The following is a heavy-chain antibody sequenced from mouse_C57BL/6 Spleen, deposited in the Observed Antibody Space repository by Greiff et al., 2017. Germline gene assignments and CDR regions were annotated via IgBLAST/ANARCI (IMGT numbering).Heavy chain of an antibody. CDR1: GFTFSDYG. V-gene: IGHV5-17*01. D-gene: IGHD2-4*01. Sequence: EVQLVESGGGLVKPGGSLTLSCAASGFTFSDYGMHWVRQAPEEGLEWVAYISCGSSTIYYADTVKGRFTISGDKSKNTLLLKMTSLRSEDTAMYYCARGLYDDYDEDMDDWGQGTSVTVSS. J-gene: IGHJ4*01. CDR3: ARGLYDDYDEDMDD. CDR2: ISCGSSTI.